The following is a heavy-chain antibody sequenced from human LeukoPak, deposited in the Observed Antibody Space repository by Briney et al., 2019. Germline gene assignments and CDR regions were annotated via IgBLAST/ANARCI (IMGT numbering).Heavy chain of an antibody. V-gene: IGHV1-69*04. D-gene: IGHD5-12*01. CDR3: VSVTLRGYSGSDY. CDR1: GGTFSSYA. CDR2: IIPILGIA. Sequence: GSSVKVSCKASGGTFSSYAISWVRQAPGQGLEWMGRIIPILGIANYAQKFQGRVTITADKSTSTAYMELSSLRSEDTAVYYCVSVTLRGYSGSDYWGQGTLVTVSS. J-gene: IGHJ4*02.